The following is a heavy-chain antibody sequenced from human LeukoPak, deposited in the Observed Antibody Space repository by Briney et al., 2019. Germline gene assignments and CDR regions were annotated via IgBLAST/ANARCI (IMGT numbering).Heavy chain of an antibody. CDR3: AAGAPDYGSGSYYNNY. Sequence: SETLSLTCTVSGYSISSGYYWGWIRQPPGKGLEWIGSIYHSGSTYYNPSLKSRVTISVDTSKNQFSLKLSSVTAADTAVYYCAAGAPDYGSGSYYNNYWGQGTLVTVSS. V-gene: IGHV4-38-2*02. CDR2: IYHSGST. J-gene: IGHJ4*02. D-gene: IGHD3-10*01. CDR1: GYSISSGYY.